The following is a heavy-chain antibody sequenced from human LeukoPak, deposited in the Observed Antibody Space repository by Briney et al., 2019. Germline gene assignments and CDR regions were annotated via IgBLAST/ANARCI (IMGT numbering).Heavy chain of an antibody. CDR3: ARVGTFGGVIDY. CDR1: GYTFTSYD. D-gene: IGHD3-16*01. CDR2: MNPNSGNT. J-gene: IGHJ4*02. Sequence: ASVKVSCKASGYTFTSYDINWARQATGQGLEWMGWMNPNSGNTGYAQKFQGRVTMTRNTSTSTAYMELSSLGSEDAAVYYCARVGTFGGVIDYWGQGTLVTVSS. V-gene: IGHV1-8*01.